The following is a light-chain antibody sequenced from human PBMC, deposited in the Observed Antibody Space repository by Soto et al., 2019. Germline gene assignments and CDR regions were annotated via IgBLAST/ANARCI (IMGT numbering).Light chain of an antibody. Sequence: DIQMTQSPSILSASVGDRVTITCRASQSISNWLAWYQQKPGRAPKVLIYDASSLQSGVPSRFSGSGSGTEFTLTISSLQPDDIETYYYQQYKSYSYTFGQGTNLEI. CDR2: DAS. V-gene: IGKV1-5*01. CDR1: QSISNW. J-gene: IGKJ2*01. CDR3: QQYKSYSYT.